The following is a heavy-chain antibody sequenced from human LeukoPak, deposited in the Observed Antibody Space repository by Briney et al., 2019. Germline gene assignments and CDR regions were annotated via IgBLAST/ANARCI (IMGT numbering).Heavy chain of an antibody. J-gene: IGHJ4*02. Sequence: SETLSLTCAVYGGSFSGYYWSWIRQPPGKGLEWIGEINHSGSTNYNPSLKSRVTISVDTSKNQFSLKLGSVTAADTAVYYCARANSHYDFWSGPYYWGQGTLVTVSS. CDR3: ARANSHYDFWSGPYY. CDR2: INHSGST. CDR1: GGSFSGYY. D-gene: IGHD3-3*01. V-gene: IGHV4-34*01.